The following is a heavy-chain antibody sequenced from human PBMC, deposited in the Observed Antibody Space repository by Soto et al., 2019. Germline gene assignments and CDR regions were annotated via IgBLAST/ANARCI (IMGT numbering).Heavy chain of an antibody. J-gene: IGHJ6*02. CDR1: GFTFSSSA. CDR2: ISSDGSNK. Sequence: QVQLVESGGGVVQPGRSLRLSCAASGFTFSSSAMHWVRQAPGKGLEWVAVISSDGSNKYDADSVKGRFTISRDNSKNSLYLKMNSLRAEDTAVYYCARMASFYCSGGSSCPTYGMDVWGQGTTVTVSS. D-gene: IGHD2-15*01. CDR3: ARMASFYCSGGSSCPTYGMDV. V-gene: IGHV3-30-3*01.